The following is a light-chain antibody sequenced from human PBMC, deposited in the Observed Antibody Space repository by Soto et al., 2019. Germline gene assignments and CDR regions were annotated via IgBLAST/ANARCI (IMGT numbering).Light chain of an antibody. Sequence: QSALTQPRSVSGSPGQSVTISCTGTSSDVGAYNYVSWYQQHPGKAPKLLISDVRKRPSGVPNRFSGSKSGSTASLTISGRQAEDEADYSCSSYAGNYTVVFGGGTKLTVL. CDR2: DVR. CDR3: SSYAGNYTVV. CDR1: SSDVGAYNY. J-gene: IGLJ3*02. V-gene: IGLV2-11*01.